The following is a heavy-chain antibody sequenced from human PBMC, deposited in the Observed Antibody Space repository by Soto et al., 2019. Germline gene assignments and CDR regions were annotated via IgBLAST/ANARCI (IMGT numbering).Heavy chain of an antibody. D-gene: IGHD1-26*01. Sequence: ASVKVSCKASGYSFTGLDINWVRQTTGQGLEWMGWMEPSSGRTGYAQKFQGRVTMPRDTSINTAYMELSSLTSDDTAFYYCARGVTAGVDYWGQGTLVTVS. CDR3: ARGVTAGVDY. V-gene: IGHV1-8*01. CDR1: GYSFTGLD. CDR2: MEPSSGRT. J-gene: IGHJ4*02.